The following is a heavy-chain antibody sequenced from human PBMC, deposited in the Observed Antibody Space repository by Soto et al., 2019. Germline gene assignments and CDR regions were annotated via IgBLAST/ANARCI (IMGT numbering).Heavy chain of an antibody. CDR1: GFTFSSYW. J-gene: IGHJ6*02. CDR3: ASHSGYDYYYYYGMDV. D-gene: IGHD5-12*01. Sequence: GGSLRLSCAASGFTFSSYWMSWVRQAPGKGLEWVANIKQDGSEIYYVDSVKGRFTISRDNANNSLYLQMNSLRAEDTAVYYCASHSGYDYYYYYGMDVWGQGTTVTVSS. V-gene: IGHV3-7*02. CDR2: IKQDGSEI.